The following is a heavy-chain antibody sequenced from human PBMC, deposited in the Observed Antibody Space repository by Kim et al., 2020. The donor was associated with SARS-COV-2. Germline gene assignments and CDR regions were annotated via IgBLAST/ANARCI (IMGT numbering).Heavy chain of an antibody. CDR3: ALLGFCATTSCRTFGMDV. CDR2: VSGSGSNS. Sequence: GGSLRLSCAASGFTFSNYAMNWVRQAPGKGLEWVSAVSGSGSNSYYAASVKGRFTMSRDNSKNTLYLQMNSLRAEDTALYYCALLGFCATTSCRTFGMDVWGQGTTVTVSS. J-gene: IGHJ6*02. V-gene: IGHV3-23*01. CDR1: GFTFSNYA. D-gene: IGHD1-26*01.